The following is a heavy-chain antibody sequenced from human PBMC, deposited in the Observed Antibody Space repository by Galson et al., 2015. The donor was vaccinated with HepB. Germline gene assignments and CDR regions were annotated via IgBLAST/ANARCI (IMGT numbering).Heavy chain of an antibody. CDR2: LSWDGGTA. J-gene: IGHJ4*02. D-gene: IGHD3-16*02. CDR1: GFIFDDYT. CDR3: AKVDARQITFGGVIVN. V-gene: IGHV3-43*01. Sequence: SLRLSCAASGFIFDDYTMYWVRHAPGMGLEWVSLLSWDGGTAYYADSVKGRFTISKDNSKSSLYLQMNSLRTEDTALYYCAKVDARQITFGGVIVNWGQGTLVTVSS.